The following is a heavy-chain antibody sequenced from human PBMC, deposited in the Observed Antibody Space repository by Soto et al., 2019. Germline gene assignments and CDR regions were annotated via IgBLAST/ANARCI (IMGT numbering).Heavy chain of an antibody. CDR1: GGSFSGSY. V-gene: IGHV4-34*01. CDR2: INHSGST. Sequence: SETLSLTCAVYGGSFSGSYWSWIRQPPGKGLEWIGEINHSGSTNYNPSLKSRVTISVDTSKNQFSLKLSSVTAADTAVYYCATGYRTNGVCYTRTLSGMDVWGQGTTVTVSS. CDR3: ATGYRTNGVCYTRTLSGMDV. D-gene: IGHD2-8*01. J-gene: IGHJ6*02.